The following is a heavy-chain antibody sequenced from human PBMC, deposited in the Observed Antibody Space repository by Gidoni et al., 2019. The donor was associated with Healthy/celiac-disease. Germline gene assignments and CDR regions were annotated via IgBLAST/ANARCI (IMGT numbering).Heavy chain of an antibody. D-gene: IGHD2-15*01. CDR3: ARGYLVVVAANGWFDP. V-gene: IGHV1-8*01. CDR2: MNPNSGNT. Sequence: QVQLVQSGAEVKKPGASVKVSCKASGYTFTSYDINWVRQATGPGLEWMGWMNPNSGNTGYAQKFQGRVTMTRNTSISTAYMELSSLRSEDTAVYYCARGYLVVVAANGWFDPWGQGTLVTVSS. J-gene: IGHJ5*02. CDR1: GYTFTSYD.